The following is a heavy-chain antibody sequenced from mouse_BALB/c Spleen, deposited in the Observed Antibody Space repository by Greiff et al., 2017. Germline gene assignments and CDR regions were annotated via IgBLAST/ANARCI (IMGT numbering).Heavy chain of an antibody. V-gene: IGHV1S135*01. CDR3: ARELDFDY. CDR2: IYPYNGGT. D-gene: IGHD2-12*01. Sequence: VQLKPSGPELVKPGASVKVSCKASGYAFTSYNMYWVKQSHGQSLEWIGYIYPYNGGTSYNQKFKGKATLTVDKSSSTAYMHLNSLTSEDSAIYYCARELDFDYWGQGTTGTVSS. J-gene: IGHJ2*01. CDR1: GYAFTSYN.